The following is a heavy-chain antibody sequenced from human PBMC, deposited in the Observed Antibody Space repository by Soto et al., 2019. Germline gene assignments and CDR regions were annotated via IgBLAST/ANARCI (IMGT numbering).Heavy chain of an antibody. D-gene: IGHD4-17*01. Sequence: QVQLVESGGGVVQPGRSLRLSCAASGFTFSSYAMHWVRQAPGKGLEWVAVISYDGSNKYYADSVEGRFTISRDNSKNTLYLQMHSLRAEDTAVYYCARLNGDYVCAFDIWGQGTMVTVSS. V-gene: IGHV3-30-3*01. CDR2: ISYDGSNK. CDR3: ARLNGDYVCAFDI. J-gene: IGHJ3*02. CDR1: GFTFSSYA.